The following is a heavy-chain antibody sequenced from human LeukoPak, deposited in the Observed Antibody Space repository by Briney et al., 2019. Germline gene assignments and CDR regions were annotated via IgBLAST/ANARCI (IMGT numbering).Heavy chain of an antibody. V-gene: IGHV4-4*02. CDR1: GGSISSSNW. Sequence: PSETLSLTCAVSGGSISSSNWWSWVRQPPGKGLEWIGEIYHSGSTNYNPSLKSRVTISVDKSKNQFSLKLSSVTAADTAVYYCARDSTDYVWGSYRSPYYFDYWGQGTLVTVSS. D-gene: IGHD3-16*02. CDR2: IYHSGST. J-gene: IGHJ4*02. CDR3: ARDSTDYVWGSYRSPYYFDY.